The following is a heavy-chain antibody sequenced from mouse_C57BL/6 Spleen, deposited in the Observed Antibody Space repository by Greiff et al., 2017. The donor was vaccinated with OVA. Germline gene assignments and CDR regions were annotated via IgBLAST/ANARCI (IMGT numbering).Heavy chain of an antibody. CDR1: GFTFSSYG. Sequence: EVHLVESGGDLVKPGGSLKLSCAASGFTFSSYGMSWVRQTPDKRLEWVATISSGGSYTYYPDSVKGRFTISSDNAKNTLYLQMSSLKAEDTAMYYCARDDDDWGQGTTLTVSS. V-gene: IGHV5-6*01. CDR2: ISSGGSYT. J-gene: IGHJ2*01. CDR3: ARDDDD. D-gene: IGHD2-12*01.